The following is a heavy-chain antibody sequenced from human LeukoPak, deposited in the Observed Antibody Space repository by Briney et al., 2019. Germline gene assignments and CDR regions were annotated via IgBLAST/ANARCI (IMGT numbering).Heavy chain of an antibody. CDR3: ARVRRGIYSGYALIGEYDY. D-gene: IGHD5-12*01. CDR2: ISSSSSYI. CDR1: GFTFSNYA. V-gene: IGHV3-21*01. J-gene: IGHJ4*02. Sequence: GGSLRLSCAASGFTFSNYAMNWVRQAPGKGLEWVSSISSSSSYIYYADSVKGRFTISRDNAKNSLYLQMNSLRAEDTAVYYCARVRRGIYSGYALIGEYDYWGQGTLVTVSS.